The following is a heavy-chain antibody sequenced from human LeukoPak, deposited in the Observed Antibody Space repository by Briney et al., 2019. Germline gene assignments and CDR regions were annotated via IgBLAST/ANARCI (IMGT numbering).Heavy chain of an antibody. V-gene: IGHV1-2*02. CDR2: INPNSGGT. J-gene: IGHJ4*02. CDR3: ARMHYDFWSGYPRQYYFDY. CDR1: GYTFTSYG. D-gene: IGHD3-3*01. Sequence: ASVKVSCKASGYTFTSYGISWVRQAPGQGLEWMGWINPNSGGTNYAQKFQGRVTMTRDTSISTAYMELSRLRSDDTAVYYCARMHYDFWSGYPRQYYFDYWGQGTLVTVSS.